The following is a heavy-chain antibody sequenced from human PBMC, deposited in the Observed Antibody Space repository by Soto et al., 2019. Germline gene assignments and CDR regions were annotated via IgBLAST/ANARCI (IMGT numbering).Heavy chain of an antibody. CDR2: IYYSGST. CDR3: ARDQQDIVVVPAAPSYGMDV. Sequence: SETLSLTCTGSGGSVSSGSYYWSWIRQPPGKGLEWIGYIYYSGSTNYNPSLKSRVTISVATSKNQFSLKMSSVTDADTAVYYCARDQQDIVVVPAAPSYGMDVWGQGTTVTVSS. CDR1: GGSVSSGSYY. D-gene: IGHD2-2*01. J-gene: IGHJ6*02. V-gene: IGHV4-61*01.